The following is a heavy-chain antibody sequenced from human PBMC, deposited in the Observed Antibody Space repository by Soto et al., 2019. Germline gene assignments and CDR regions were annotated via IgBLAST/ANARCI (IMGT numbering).Heavy chain of an antibody. D-gene: IGHD3-22*01. CDR2: IIPIFGSP. CDR3: GRGYDSTGYFSVD. J-gene: IGHJ4*02. Sequence: QVQLVQSGAEVKKPGSSVKVSCKASGGTFSSFTISWVRQAPGQGLEWMGGIIPIFGSPHYAQKFQGRVTITADESTRPAYMELSSLRSDDTAVYYCGRGYDSTGYFSVDWGQGTLVTVSS. CDR1: GGTFSSFT. V-gene: IGHV1-69*12.